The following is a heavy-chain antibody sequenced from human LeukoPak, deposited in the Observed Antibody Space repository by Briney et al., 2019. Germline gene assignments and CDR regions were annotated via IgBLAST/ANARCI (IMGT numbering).Heavy chain of an antibody. J-gene: IGHJ4*02. CDR2: INPNSGGT. Sequence: GASVKVSCKASGYTFTGYYMHWVRQAPGQGLEWMGWINPNSGGTNYAQKFQGRVTMTRDTSISTAYMELSRLRSDDTAVYYCARAPEYYDFWSGHLNWGQGTLVTVSS. CDR3: ARAPEYYDFWSGHLN. CDR1: GYTFTGYY. D-gene: IGHD3-3*01. V-gene: IGHV1-2*02.